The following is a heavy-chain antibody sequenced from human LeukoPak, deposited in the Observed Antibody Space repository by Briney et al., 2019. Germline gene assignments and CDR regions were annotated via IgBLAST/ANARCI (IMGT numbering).Heavy chain of an antibody. J-gene: IGHJ4*02. V-gene: IGHV3-23*01. Sequence: GGSLRLSCAASGFTVSSNYMSWVRQAPGKGLEWVSVISGSGGNTYYADSVKGRFTISRDNSKNTLYLQMNSLRAEDTAVYYCAKDLRWSYYGSGSCFDYWGQGTLVTVSS. CDR1: GFTVSSNY. CDR3: AKDLRWSYYGSGSCFDY. D-gene: IGHD3-10*01. CDR2: ISGSGGNT.